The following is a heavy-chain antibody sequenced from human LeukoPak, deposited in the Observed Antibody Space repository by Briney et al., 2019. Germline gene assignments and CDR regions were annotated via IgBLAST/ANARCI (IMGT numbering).Heavy chain of an antibody. J-gene: IGHJ4*02. CDR3: AKVPTYYYDSRGEYYFDY. CDR2: ISGSGDNT. D-gene: IGHD3-22*01. Sequence: PSETLSLTCAVSGGSISNVNWWRWVRQAPGKGLEWVSAISGSGDNTYYADSVKGRFTISRDNSKNTLYLQMNSLRAEDTAVYYCAKVPTYYYDSRGEYYFDYWGQGTLVTVSS. CDR1: GGSISNVN. V-gene: IGHV3-23*01.